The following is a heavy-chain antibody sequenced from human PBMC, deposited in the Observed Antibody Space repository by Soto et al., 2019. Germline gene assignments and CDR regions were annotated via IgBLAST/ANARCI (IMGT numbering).Heavy chain of an antibody. Sequence: ASVKVSCKASGGTFSSYAISWVRQAPGQGLEWMGGIIPIFGTANYAQKFQGRVTITADESTSTAYMELSSLRSEDTAVYYCARDRAPYYYYGMDVWGQGTTVTVSS. CDR1: GGTFSSYA. J-gene: IGHJ6*02. V-gene: IGHV1-69*13. CDR3: ARDRAPYYYYGMDV. D-gene: IGHD3-10*01. CDR2: IIPIFGTA.